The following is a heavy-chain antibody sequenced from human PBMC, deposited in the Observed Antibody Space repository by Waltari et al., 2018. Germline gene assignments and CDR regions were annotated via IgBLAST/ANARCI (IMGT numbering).Heavy chain of an antibody. CDR3: AKDHGDYDLLDY. Sequence: EVQLVESGGGLVQPGGSLRLSCAASGFTFSSYAMSWVRQAPGKGLEWVSAIIGSGGSTYYADSVKGRLTISRDNSKNTLYLQMNSLRAEDTAVYYCAKDHGDYDLLDYWGQGTLVTVSS. J-gene: IGHJ4*02. CDR2: IIGSGGST. V-gene: IGHV3-23*04. D-gene: IGHD4-17*01. CDR1: GFTFSSYA.